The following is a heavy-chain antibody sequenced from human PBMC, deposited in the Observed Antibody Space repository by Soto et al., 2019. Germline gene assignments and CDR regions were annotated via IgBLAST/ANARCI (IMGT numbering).Heavy chain of an antibody. CDR3: ARDKDRLQLGGNYYYILDV. CDR2: IMPVFPTP. V-gene: IGHV1-69*12. D-gene: IGHD1-1*01. J-gene: IGHJ6*02. CDR1: GGTFSTSA. Sequence: QVQLVQSGAEVKKPGSSVRVSCKASGGTFSTSAISWVRQAPGQGLEWVGGIMPVFPTPDYAQNFQGRVTITADESTTTAYLELTSLRADDTAVYYCARDKDRLQLGGNYYYILDVWGQGTAITVSS.